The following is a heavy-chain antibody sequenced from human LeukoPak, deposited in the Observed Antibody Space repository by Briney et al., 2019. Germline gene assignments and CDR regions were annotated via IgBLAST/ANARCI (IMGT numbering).Heavy chain of an antibody. Sequence: PGGSLRLSCAASGFTFSSYAMSWVRQAPGKGLEWVSAISGSGGSTYYADSVKGRFTISRDNSKNTLYLQMNSLRAEDTAVYYRAKGSLRGSMVRGVSYPLLGYWGQGTLVTVSS. CDR3: AKGSLRGSMVRGVSYPLLGY. V-gene: IGHV3-23*01. CDR2: ISGSGGST. CDR1: GFTFSSYA. J-gene: IGHJ4*02. D-gene: IGHD3-10*01.